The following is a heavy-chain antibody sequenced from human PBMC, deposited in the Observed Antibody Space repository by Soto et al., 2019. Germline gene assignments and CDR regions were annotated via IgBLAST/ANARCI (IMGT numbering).Heavy chain of an antibody. D-gene: IGHD5-12*01. Sequence: GESLKISCQGSGYNFATHWIGWVRHKAGKGLEWMGIIFPGDAETRYSPSFQGHITISADKSISIAYLRWSSLKASDTGMYYCATPGGFGMDVWGQGTTVTVSS. CDR2: IFPGDAET. CDR1: GYNFATHW. CDR3: ATPGGFGMDV. V-gene: IGHV5-51*01. J-gene: IGHJ6*02.